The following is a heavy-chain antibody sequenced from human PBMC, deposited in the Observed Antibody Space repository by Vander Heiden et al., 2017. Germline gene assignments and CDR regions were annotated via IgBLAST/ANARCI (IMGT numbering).Heavy chain of an antibody. CDR3: ARARPEEYSYGHAYDY. D-gene: IGHD5-18*01. Sequence: EVQLVESGGGVLQPGSPLRPFCAASAFTCRSSAMHWVSHWGREGTGKGLEVVSAIGTAGDTYYTGSVKGRFTISRENAKKALYLRMNSLGAGETAVYYCARARPEEYSYGHAYDYWGQGTLVTVSS. CDR1: AFTCRSSA. CDR2: IGTAGDT. J-gene: IGHJ4*02. V-gene: IGHV3-13*01.